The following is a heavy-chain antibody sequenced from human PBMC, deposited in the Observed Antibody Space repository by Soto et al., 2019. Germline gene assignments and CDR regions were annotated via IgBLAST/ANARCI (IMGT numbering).Heavy chain of an antibody. CDR2: IYYSGST. V-gene: IGHV4-61*01. J-gene: IGHJ6*02. D-gene: IGHD6-13*01. CDR1: GGSVSSGSYY. Sequence: PSETLSLTCTVSGGSVSSGSYYWSWIRQPPGKGLEWIGYIYYSGSTNYNPSLKSRVTISVDTSKNQFSLKLSSVTAADTAVYYCAREGPHRSLNGLDVWGQGTTVTVSS. CDR3: AREGPHRSLNGLDV.